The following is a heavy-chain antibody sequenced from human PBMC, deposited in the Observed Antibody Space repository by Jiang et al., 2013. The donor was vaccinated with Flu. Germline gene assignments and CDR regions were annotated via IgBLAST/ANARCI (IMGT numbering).Heavy chain of an antibody. D-gene: IGHD3-10*01. J-gene: IGHJ4*02. V-gene: IGHV4-34*01. CDR3: ASGGSYFYSGL. CDR2: INHSGST. CDR1: GGSFSGYY. Sequence: LLKPSETLSLTCAVYGGSFSGYYWSWIRQPPGKGLEWIGEINHSGSTNYNPSLKSRVTISVDTSKNQFSLKLSSVTAADTAVYYCASGGSYFYSGLWGQGTLVTVSS.